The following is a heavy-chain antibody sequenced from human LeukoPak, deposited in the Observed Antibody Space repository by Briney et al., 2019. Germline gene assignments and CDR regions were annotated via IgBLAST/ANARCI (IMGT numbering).Heavy chain of an antibody. D-gene: IGHD1-1*01. J-gene: IGHJ4*02. Sequence: PSETLSLTCTVSGASISNYYWSWIRQPPGKGLECIGYVSYSGRTNHNSSLKSRVTISADTSKNQFSLKLTSVTAADTAVYYCARHERGAENLDYWGQGTLDTVSS. CDR3: ARHERGAENLDY. CDR1: GASISNYY. V-gene: IGHV4-59*08. CDR2: VSYSGRT.